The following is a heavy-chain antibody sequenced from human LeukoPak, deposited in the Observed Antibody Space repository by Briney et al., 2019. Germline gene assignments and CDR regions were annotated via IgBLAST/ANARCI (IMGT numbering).Heavy chain of an antibody. CDR3: ARMDISGTWFGKSKYYFDY. CDR1: GYTFTGYY. D-gene: IGHD3-10*01. CDR2: INPNSGGT. V-gene: IGHV1-2*04. Sequence: ASVTVSCKASGYTFTGYYMHWVRQAPGQGLEWMGWINPNSGGTNYAQKFQGWVTMTRDTSISIAYMELSRLRSDDTAVYYCARMDISGTWFGKSKYYFDYWGQGTLVTVSS. J-gene: IGHJ4*02.